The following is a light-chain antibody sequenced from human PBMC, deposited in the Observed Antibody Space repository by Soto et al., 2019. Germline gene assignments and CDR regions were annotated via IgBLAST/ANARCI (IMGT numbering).Light chain of an antibody. CDR1: QSVSSSY. Sequence: ETVFTQSPGTLSLSPGERATLSCRASQSVSSSYLAWYQQKPGQAPRLLIYGASSRATGIPDRFSGSGSGTDFPLPISRLETEDFAVYYCQQYGSSPITFGQGTRLEI. CDR3: QQYGSSPIT. V-gene: IGKV3-20*01. J-gene: IGKJ5*01. CDR2: GAS.